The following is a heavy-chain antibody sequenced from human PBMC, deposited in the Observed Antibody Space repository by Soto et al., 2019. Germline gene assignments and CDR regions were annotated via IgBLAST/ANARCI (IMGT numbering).Heavy chain of an antibody. CDR1: GFTFNSYA. Sequence: EVQLLESGGGLVQPGGSLRLSCAASGFTFNSYAMSWVRQAPGKGLEWVSSVGVSGDTYYADSVEGRFTISRDNSENTVNLQMNSLSAEDTAVYYCGKNYYFDNWGQGTLVTVST. CDR3: GKNYYFDN. V-gene: IGHV3-23*01. J-gene: IGHJ4*02. CDR2: VGVSGDT.